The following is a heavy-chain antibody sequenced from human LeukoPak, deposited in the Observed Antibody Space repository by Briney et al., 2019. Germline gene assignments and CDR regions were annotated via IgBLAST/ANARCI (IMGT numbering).Heavy chain of an antibody. Sequence: SETLSLTCAVSGDSISSPVWWTWVRQPPGKGLEWLGTIYHTGPTNLKPSLKSRLTISVDKSKNQFSLTLNSVTAADTAVYYCARRSPNWNYRAYAFDIWGQGTMVTVSS. V-gene: IGHV4-4*02. CDR1: GDSISSPVW. J-gene: IGHJ3*02. CDR2: IYHTGPT. D-gene: IGHD1-7*01. CDR3: ARRSPNWNYRAYAFDI.